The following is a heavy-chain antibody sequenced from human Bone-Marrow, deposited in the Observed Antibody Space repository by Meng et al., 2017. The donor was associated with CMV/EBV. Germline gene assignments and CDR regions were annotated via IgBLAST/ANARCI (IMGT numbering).Heavy chain of an antibody. CDR2: ISGSGGST. CDR3: AKDPLQYCSSTSCLFDY. V-gene: IGHV3-23*01. Sequence: FTFSSYAMSWVRQAQGKGLEWVSAISGSGGSTYYADSVKGRFTISRDNSKNTLYLQMNSLRAEDTAVYYCAKDPLQYCSSTSCLFDYWGQGTLVTVSS. D-gene: IGHD2-2*01. J-gene: IGHJ4*02. CDR1: FTFSSYA.